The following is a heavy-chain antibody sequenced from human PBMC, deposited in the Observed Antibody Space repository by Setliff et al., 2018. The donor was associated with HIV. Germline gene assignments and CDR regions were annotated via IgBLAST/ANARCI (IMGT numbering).Heavy chain of an antibody. J-gene: IGHJ4*02. Sequence: ASVKVSCKASGYTFSSFGISWVRQAPGQGLEWMGWISLYNGDTDYAQNLQGRVAMTTDTSTSTAYMELRSLRSDDTAVYYCATPPTFYYDDTGLGYFAYWGQGALVTVSS. CDR1: GYTFSSFG. CDR2: ISLYNGDT. D-gene: IGHD3-22*01. CDR3: ATPPTFYYDDTGLGYFAY. V-gene: IGHV1-18*01.